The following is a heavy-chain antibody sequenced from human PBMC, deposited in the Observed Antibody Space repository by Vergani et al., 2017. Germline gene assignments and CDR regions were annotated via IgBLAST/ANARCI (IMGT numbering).Heavy chain of an antibody. CDR3: AKDYGDYDEYFQH. D-gene: IGHD4-17*01. CDR1: GFTFSSYA. CDR2: ISSSGSTI. Sequence: EVQLLESGGGLVQPGGSLRLSCAASGFTFSSYAMSWVRQAPGKGLEWVSYISSSGSTIYYADSVKGRFTISRDNAKNTLYLQMNSLRAEDTAVYYCAKDYGDYDEYFQHWGQGTLVTVSS. V-gene: IGHV3-48*04. J-gene: IGHJ1*01.